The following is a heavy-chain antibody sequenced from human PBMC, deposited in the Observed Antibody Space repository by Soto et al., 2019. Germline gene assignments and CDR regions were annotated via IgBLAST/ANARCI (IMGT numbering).Heavy chain of an antibody. CDR3: ARGYSSTWPCYGY. Sequence: QVQLQQWGAGLLKTSETLSLTCAVYGGSFSGYYWSWMRQPPGKGLEWIGEINERGSTNYNPSLKSRITISVDTSKDQFSLKLRSVTAADTAIYYCARGYSSTWPCYGYWGQGTPVTVSS. J-gene: IGHJ4*02. CDR2: INERGST. V-gene: IGHV4-34*01. CDR1: GGSFSGYY. D-gene: IGHD6-6*01.